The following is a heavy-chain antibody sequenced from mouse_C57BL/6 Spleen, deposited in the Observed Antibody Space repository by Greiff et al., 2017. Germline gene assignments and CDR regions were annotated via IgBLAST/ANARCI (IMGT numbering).Heavy chain of an antibody. Sequence: EVMLVESGGGLVQPGGSLKLSCAASGFTFSDYYMYWVRQTPEKRLEWVAYISNGGGSTYYPDTVKGRFTISRDNAKNTLYLQMSRLKSEDTAMYYCARRGGGAWFAYWGQGTLVTVSA. J-gene: IGHJ3*01. V-gene: IGHV5-12*01. CDR3: ARRGGGAWFAY. CDR1: GFTFSDYY. D-gene: IGHD1-1*02. CDR2: ISNGGGST.